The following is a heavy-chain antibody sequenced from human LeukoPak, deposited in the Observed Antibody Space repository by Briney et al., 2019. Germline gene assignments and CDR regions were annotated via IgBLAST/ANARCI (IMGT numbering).Heavy chain of an antibody. CDR3: ANSRGQRDESTDAFDI. J-gene: IGHJ3*02. CDR2: MNPNSGNT. CDR1: GYTFTSYD. Sequence: GASVKVSCKASGYTFTSYDINWVRQATGQGLEWMGWMNPNSGNTGYAQKFQGRVTITRNTSISTAYMELSSLRSEDTAVYYCANSRGQRDESTDAFDIWGQGTMVTVSS. D-gene: IGHD6-25*01. V-gene: IGHV1-8*03.